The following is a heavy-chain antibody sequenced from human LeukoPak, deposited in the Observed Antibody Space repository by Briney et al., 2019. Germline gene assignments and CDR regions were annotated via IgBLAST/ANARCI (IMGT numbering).Heavy chain of an antibody. CDR2: ISRSGGTT. D-gene: IGHD2-15*01. CDR3: AKRGGTESFYYFYYMDV. V-gene: IGHV3-23*01. J-gene: IGHJ6*03. Sequence: GGSLRLSCAASGFTFSSYDMTWVRQTPGKGLEWVALISRSGGTTYYADSVKGRFTISRDNSKNTLYLQMNSLRAEDTAEYYCAKRGGTESFYYFYYMDVWGKGTTVTVSS. CDR1: GFTFSSYD.